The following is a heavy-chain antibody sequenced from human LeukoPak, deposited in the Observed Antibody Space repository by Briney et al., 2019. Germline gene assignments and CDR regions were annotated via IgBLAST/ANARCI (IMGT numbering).Heavy chain of an antibody. D-gene: IGHD6-13*01. CDR2: INPNSGGT. V-gene: IGHV1-2*04. J-gene: IGHJ5*02. CDR1: GYTFTGYY. CDR3: ARAEGSSSWYQNWFDP. Sequence: ASVKASCKASGYTFTGYYMHWVRQAPGQGLEWMGWINPNSGGTNYAQKFQGWVTMTRDTSISTAYMELSRLRSDDTAVYYCARAEGSSSWYQNWFDPWGQGTLVTVSS.